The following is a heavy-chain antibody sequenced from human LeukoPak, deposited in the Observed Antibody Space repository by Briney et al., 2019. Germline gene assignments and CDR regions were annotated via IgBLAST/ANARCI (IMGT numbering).Heavy chain of an antibody. D-gene: IGHD1-26*01. CDR1: GASITSCY. Sequence: PSETLSLTCAVSGASITSCYWGWVRQSAGKGLEWIGRLYTTGTTNYNPSLKSRVTMSGDSSKNQLSLTLTSVTAADTAVYYCVRDGANWEEPNDAFDTWDQGTLVTVSS. CDR3: VRDGANWEEPNDAFDT. J-gene: IGHJ3*02. CDR2: LYTTGTT. V-gene: IGHV4-4*07.